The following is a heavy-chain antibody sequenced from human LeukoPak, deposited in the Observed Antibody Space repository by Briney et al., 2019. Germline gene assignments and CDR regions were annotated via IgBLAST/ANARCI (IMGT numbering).Heavy chain of an antibody. Sequence: SETLSLTCTVSGGSISGSSYYWGWIRQPPGEGLEWIGYIYYSGSTYYNPSLKSRVTMSVDTSKNQFSLKLSSVTAADTAVYYCARYYSGSYGFDYWGQGTLVTVSS. CDR3: ARYYSGSYGFDY. V-gene: IGHV4-39*01. CDR2: IYYSGST. CDR1: GGSISGSSYY. J-gene: IGHJ4*02. D-gene: IGHD1-26*01.